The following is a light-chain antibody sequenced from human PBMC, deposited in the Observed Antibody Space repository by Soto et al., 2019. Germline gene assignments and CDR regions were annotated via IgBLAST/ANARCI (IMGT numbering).Light chain of an antibody. Sequence: EIVLTQSPATLSVPPGGRATLSCRASQDVRAGFAWYQQKPGQPPRLLIHGTSTRATGIPARFSGSGSGTGFTLTIRSLLSEDIGSYFCQQYDVWPLTFGQGT. J-gene: IGKJ1*01. CDR3: QQYDVWPLT. V-gene: IGKV3-15*01. CDR2: GTS. CDR1: QDVRAG.